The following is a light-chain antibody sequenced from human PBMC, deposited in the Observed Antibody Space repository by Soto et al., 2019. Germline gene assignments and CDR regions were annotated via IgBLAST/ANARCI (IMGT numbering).Light chain of an antibody. J-gene: IGKJ4*01. Sequence: EIVMTQSPATLSVSPGEGATLSCRASQGIGDTLAWYQQKPGQTPRLLIYDASNTATAVPARFIGSGSGTEFTLTISSLQSEDFAIYYCQQFHSWLLTFGEGTKVDIK. V-gene: IGKV3D-15*01. CDR2: DAS. CDR1: QGIGDT. CDR3: QQFHSWLLT.